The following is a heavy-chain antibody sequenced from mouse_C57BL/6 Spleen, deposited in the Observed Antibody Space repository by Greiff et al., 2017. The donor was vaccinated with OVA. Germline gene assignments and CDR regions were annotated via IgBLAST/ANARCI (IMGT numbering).Heavy chain of an antibody. V-gene: IGHV1-54*01. D-gene: IGHD3-2*02. J-gene: IGHJ3*01. Sequence: VHLVESGAELVRPGTSVKVSCKASGYAFTNYLIEWVKQRPGQGLEWIGVINPGSGGTNYNEKFKGKATLTADKSSSTAYMQLSSLTSEDSAVYFCARQLRLRDAYWGQGTLVTVSA. CDR2: INPGSGGT. CDR1: GYAFTNYL. CDR3: ARQLRLRDAY.